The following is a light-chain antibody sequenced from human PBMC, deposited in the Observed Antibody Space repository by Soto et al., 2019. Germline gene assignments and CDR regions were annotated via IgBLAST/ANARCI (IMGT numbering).Light chain of an antibody. J-gene: IGLJ3*02. CDR1: TGHTAFA. CDR3: QTWGTGIRV. Sequence: QSVLTQSPSASASLGASVKLTCTLNTGHTAFAIAWHQQQPERGPRYLMKVNSDGTHRKGDGIPDRFSGSSSGAERYLTISRLQSEDEADYYCQTWGTGIRVFGGGTQLTVL. CDR2: VNSDGTH. V-gene: IGLV4-69*01.